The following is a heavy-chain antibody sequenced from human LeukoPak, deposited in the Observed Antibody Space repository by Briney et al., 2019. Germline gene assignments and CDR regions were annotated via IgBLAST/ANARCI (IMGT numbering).Heavy chain of an antibody. J-gene: IGHJ4*02. V-gene: IGHV4-59*01. Sequence: SETLSLTCTVSGGSISSYYWIWIRQPPGKGLEWIGYIYYSRSTNYNPSLKSRVTISVDTSKNQSYLKLSSVTAADTAVYYCARGADSSGYYSIFYFDYWGQGTLVTVSS. CDR1: GGSISSYY. CDR3: ARGADSSGYYSIFYFDY. D-gene: IGHD3-22*01. CDR2: IYYSRST.